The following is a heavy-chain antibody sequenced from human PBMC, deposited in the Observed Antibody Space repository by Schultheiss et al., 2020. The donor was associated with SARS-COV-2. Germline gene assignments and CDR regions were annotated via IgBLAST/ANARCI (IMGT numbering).Heavy chain of an antibody. Sequence: SETLSLTCAVYGGSFSGYYWSWIRQPPGKGLEWIGEINHSGSTNYNPSLKGRVTISVDTSKNQFSLKLSSVTAADTAVYYCAREAATDYYGSGSPGDWGQGTLVTVSS. D-gene: IGHD3-10*01. CDR3: AREAATDYYGSGSPGD. CDR2: INHSGST. J-gene: IGHJ4*02. V-gene: IGHV4-34*01. CDR1: GGSFSGYY.